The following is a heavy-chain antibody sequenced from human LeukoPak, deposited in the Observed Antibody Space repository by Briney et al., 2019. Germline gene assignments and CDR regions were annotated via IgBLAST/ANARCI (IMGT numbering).Heavy chain of an antibody. CDR3: ARGVRMVRGVAYYYYYYMDV. CDR2: INPNSGNT. CDR1: GYTFTGYY. V-gene: IGHV1-8*02. Sequence: ASVKVSCKASGYTFTGYYMHWVRQAPGQGLEWMGWINPNSGNTGYAQKFQGRVTMTRNTSISTAYMELSSLRSEGTAVYYCARGVRMVRGVAYYYYYYMDVWGKGTTVTISS. J-gene: IGHJ6*03. D-gene: IGHD3-10*01.